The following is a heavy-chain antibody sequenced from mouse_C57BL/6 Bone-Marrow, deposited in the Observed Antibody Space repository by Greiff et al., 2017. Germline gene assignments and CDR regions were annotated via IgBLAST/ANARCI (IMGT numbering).Heavy chain of an antibody. D-gene: IGHD1-1*01. V-gene: IGHV1-64*01. J-gene: IGHJ1*03. CDR3: ARGGSSCWYFDV. CDR2: IHPTSGST. CDR1: GYTFTSSW. Sequence: VQLQQPGAELVKPGASVKLSCKASGYTFTSSWMHWVKQRPGQGLEWIGMIHPTSGSTNYNEKFKSKATLTVDKSSSTAYMQLSSLTSEDSAVYYCARGGSSCWYFDVWGRGTTVNVSS.